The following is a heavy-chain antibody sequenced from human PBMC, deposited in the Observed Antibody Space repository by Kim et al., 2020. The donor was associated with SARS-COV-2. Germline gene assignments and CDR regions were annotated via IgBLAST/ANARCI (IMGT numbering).Heavy chain of an antibody. Sequence: SETLSLSCTVSGGFVGSSDFYWGWIRQPPGQGLEWIGSVHSSGTTYYNPSLQSRVTISIDTSENQFSLRVTSVTAADTAVFYCARHSVTDPFDHWGQGTLVTVSS. CDR1: GGFVGSSDFY. J-gene: IGHJ4*02. CDR3: ARHSVTDPFDH. CDR2: VHSSGTT. D-gene: IGHD2-21*02. V-gene: IGHV4-39*01.